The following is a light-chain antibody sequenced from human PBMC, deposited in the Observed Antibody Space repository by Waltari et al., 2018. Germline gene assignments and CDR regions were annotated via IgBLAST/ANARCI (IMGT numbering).Light chain of an antibody. V-gene: IGLV2-14*01. J-gene: IGLJ2*01. Sequence: QSALTQPASVSGSPGQSITISCTGTRSDVGGYNYVTWYQQDPDKVPKLIIYDVSNRPSWISNPFSGSTPVNTASLTSSWLQAEDDADYFCGSYTGDSSFVFGGGTRLTVL. CDR1: RSDVGGYNY. CDR2: DVS. CDR3: GSYTGDSSFV.